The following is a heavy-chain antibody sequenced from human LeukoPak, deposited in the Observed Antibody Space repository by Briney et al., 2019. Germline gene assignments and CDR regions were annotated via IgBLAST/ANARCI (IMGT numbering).Heavy chain of an antibody. Sequence: PGGSLRLSCAASGFTFSSYAMHWVRQAPGKGLEWVAVISYDGSNKYYADSVKGRFTISRDNSKNTLYLQMNSLRAEDTAVYYCALPDPNYYDSSGLDYWGQGTLVTVSS. V-gene: IGHV3-30-3*01. CDR2: ISYDGSNK. D-gene: IGHD3-22*01. J-gene: IGHJ4*02. CDR1: GFTFSSYA. CDR3: ALPDPNYYDSSGLDY.